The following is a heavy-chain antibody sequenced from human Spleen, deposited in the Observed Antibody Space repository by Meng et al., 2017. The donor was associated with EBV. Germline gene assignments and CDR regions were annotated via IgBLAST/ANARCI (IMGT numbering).Heavy chain of an antibody. CDR1: GDSISGGGNY. CDR2: IYFSGST. D-gene: IGHD1-14*01. J-gene: IGHJ4*02. V-gene: IGHV4-30-4*01. CDR3: AGRDHAPLY. Sequence: VELQESGPGLVKPSQTLSLTCAVSGDSISGGGNYWSRIRQPPGKGLEWLGYIYFSGSTYYNPSLRSRITISLDTSDNHFSLKLTSVTAADTAVYYCAGRDHAPLYWGQGALVTVSS.